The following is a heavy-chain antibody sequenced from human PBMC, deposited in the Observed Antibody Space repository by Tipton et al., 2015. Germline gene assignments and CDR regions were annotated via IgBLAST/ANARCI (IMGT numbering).Heavy chain of an antibody. CDR2: IWYDGSNK. D-gene: IGHD1-1*01. V-gene: IGHV3-33*01. CDR1: GFTFSSYG. CDR3: ARDHPTGTRGMDV. Sequence: SLRLSCAASGFTFSSYGMHWVRQAPGKGLEWVAVIWYDGSNKYYADSVKGRFAISRDNSKNTLYLQMSSLRAEDTAVYYCARDHPTGTRGMDVWGQGTTVTVSS. J-gene: IGHJ6*02.